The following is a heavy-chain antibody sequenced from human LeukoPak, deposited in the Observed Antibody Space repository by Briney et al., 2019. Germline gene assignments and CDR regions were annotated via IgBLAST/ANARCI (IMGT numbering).Heavy chain of an antibody. J-gene: IGHJ5*02. CDR3: ARGRTVRGVIRAWFDP. D-gene: IGHD3-10*01. Sequence: ASVKVSCKASGYTFTSYDINWVRQATGQGLEWMGWMNPNSGNTGYAQKFQGRVTMTRNTSISTAYMELSSLRSEDTAVYYCARGRTVRGVIRAWFDPWGQGTLVTVSS. V-gene: IGHV1-8*01. CDR1: GYTFTSYD. CDR2: MNPNSGNT.